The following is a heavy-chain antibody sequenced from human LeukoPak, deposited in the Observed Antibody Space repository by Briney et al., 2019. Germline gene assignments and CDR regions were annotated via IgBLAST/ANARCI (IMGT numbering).Heavy chain of an antibody. CDR2: ISSSSSHI. D-gene: IGHD5-24*01. CDR3: ARDMDGNY. V-gene: IGHV3-21*01. J-gene: IGHJ4*02. CDR1: AFTFSSYS. Sequence: KPGGSLRLSCAASAFTFSSYSMNWVRQAPGKGLEWVSSISSSSSHIYYADSVKGRFTISRDNAKNSLYLQMNSLRAEDTAVYYCARDMDGNYWGQGTLVTVSS.